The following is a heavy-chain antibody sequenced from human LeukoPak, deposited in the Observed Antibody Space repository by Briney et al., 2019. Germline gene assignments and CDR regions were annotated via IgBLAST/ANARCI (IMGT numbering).Heavy chain of an antibody. CDR2: IYYSGST. CDR3: ARGLLKNYYGSGSYPSNWFDP. J-gene: IGHJ5*02. V-gene: IGHV4-39*06. Sequence: PSETLSLTCTVSGGSISSSSYYWGWIRQPPGKGLEWIGSIYYSGSTYYNPSLKSRATISVDTSKNQFPLKLSSVTAADTAVYYCARGLLKNYYGSGSYPSNWFDPWGQGTLVTVSS. CDR1: GGSISSSSYY. D-gene: IGHD3-10*01.